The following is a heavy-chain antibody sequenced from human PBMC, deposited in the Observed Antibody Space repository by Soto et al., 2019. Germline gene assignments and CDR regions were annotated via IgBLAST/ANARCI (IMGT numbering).Heavy chain of an antibody. V-gene: IGHV4-30-4*01. CDR2: IYYSGST. CDR1: GGSISSGDYY. Sequence: PSETLSLTCTVSGGSISSGDYYWSWIRQPPGKGLEWIGYIYYSGSTYYNPSLKSRVTISVDTSKNQFSLKLSSVTAADTAVYYCARLYCSGGSCSGRDYYGMDVWGQGTTVTVSS. CDR3: ARLYCSGGSCSGRDYYGMDV. J-gene: IGHJ6*02. D-gene: IGHD2-15*01.